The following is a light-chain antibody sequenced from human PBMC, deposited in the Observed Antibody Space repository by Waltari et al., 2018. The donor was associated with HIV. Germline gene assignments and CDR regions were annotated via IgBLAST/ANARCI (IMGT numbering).Light chain of an antibody. J-gene: IGLJ2*01. V-gene: IGLV1-44*01. Sequence: QSVLTQPPSASGTPGQRVTISCSGSSSHIGSNTVNWYQQLPGTAPKLLIDSNNQRPSGVPDRFSGSKSGTSASRAISGLQSEDEADYYCAAWDDRLNGVVFGGGTKLTVI. CDR2: SNN. CDR1: SSHIGSNT. CDR3: AAWDDRLNGVV.